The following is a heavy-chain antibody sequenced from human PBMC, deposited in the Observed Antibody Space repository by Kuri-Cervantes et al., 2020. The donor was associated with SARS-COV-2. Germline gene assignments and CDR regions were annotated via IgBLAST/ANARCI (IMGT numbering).Heavy chain of an antibody. CDR3: ARLLFWSGFVDS. Sequence: GGSLRLSCQGSGYSFSSYWIGWVRQMPGKGREWMGIIYPADSETRYSPSCQGQVTISADKSTNTASLLWSSLKASDTAMYYCARLLFWSGFVDSWGQGTLVTVSS. CDR2: IYPADSET. CDR1: GYSFSSYW. J-gene: IGHJ4*02. D-gene: IGHD3-3*01. V-gene: IGHV5-51*03.